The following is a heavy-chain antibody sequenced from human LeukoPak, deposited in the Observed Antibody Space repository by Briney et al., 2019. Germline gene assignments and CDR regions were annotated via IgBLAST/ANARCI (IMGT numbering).Heavy chain of an antibody. J-gene: IGHJ4*02. CDR2: IYPGDSDT. V-gene: IGHV5-51*01. CDR1: GYSFTSYW. CDR3: ASPAVGYCSSTSCPWAY. Sequence: GESLKISCKGSGYSFTSYWIGWVRQMPGKGLEWMGIIYPGDSDTRYSPSFQGQVTISADKSISTAYLQWSSLKASDTAMYYCASPAVGYCSSTSCPWAYWGQGTLVTVSS. D-gene: IGHD2-2*01.